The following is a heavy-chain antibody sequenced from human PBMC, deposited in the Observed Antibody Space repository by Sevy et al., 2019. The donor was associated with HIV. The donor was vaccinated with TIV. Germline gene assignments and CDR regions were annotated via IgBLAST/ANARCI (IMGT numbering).Heavy chain of an antibody. CDR1: GYTLTKLS. D-gene: IGHD3-22*01. V-gene: IGHV1-24*01. Sequence: AAVKVSCKVSGYTLTKLSMHWVRQAPGKGLEWMGSFDPEDGETIHAQRFQGRLSMTEDTSTETAYMELSSLSSEDTAVYYCATTKDYYDNSGDPFDYWGLGSLVTVSS. CDR2: FDPEDGET. CDR3: ATTKDYYDNSGDPFDY. J-gene: IGHJ4*02.